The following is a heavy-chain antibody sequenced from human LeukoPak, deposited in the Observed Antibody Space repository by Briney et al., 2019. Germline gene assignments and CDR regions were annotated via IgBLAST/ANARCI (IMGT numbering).Heavy chain of an antibody. Sequence: ASVKVSCKASGYTFTSNYLHWVRQAPGQGLEWVGFINPSGGSTTYAQNFQGRVIMTRDTSTSTVFMELSSLRSEDTAMYYCAREPGHSTCYFDFWGQGTLVTVSS. CDR1: GYTFTSNY. D-gene: IGHD1-14*01. J-gene: IGHJ4*02. CDR3: AREPGHSTCYFDF. CDR2: INPSGGST. V-gene: IGHV1-46*01.